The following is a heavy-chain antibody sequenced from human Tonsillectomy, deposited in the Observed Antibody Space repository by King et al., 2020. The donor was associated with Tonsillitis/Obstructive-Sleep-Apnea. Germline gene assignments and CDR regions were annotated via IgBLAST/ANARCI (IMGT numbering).Heavy chain of an antibody. CDR2: IFSNDEK. J-gene: IGHJ6*02. CDR1: GFSLSNARMG. V-gene: IGHV2-26*01. Sequence: TLKESGPVLVKPTETLTLTCTVSGFSLSNARMGVSCIRQPPGKAPEWLAHIFSNDEKSYSTSLKSRLTISKDTSKSQVVLTMTNMDPVDTATYYCARITDPSGSPSYYYYGMDVWGQGTTVTVSS. D-gene: IGHD1-26*01. CDR3: ARITDPSGSPSYYYYGMDV.